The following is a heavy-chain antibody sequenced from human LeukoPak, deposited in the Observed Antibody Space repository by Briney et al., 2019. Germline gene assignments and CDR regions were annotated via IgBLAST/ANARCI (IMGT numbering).Heavy chain of an antibody. V-gene: IGHV3-7*01. D-gene: IGHD6-19*01. CDR2: IKQDGSEK. J-gene: IGHJ1*01. Sequence: GGSLRLSCAASGFTFSSYWMSWVRQAPGKGLEWVANIKQDGSEKYYVDSVKGRFTISRDNAKNSLYLQMNSLRAEYTAVYYCARDQVEQWLVPEYFQHGGQGTLVTVSS. CDR3: ARDQVEQWLVPEYFQH. CDR1: GFTFSSYW.